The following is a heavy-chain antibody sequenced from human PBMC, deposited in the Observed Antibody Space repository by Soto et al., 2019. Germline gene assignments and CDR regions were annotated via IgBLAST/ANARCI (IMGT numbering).Heavy chain of an antibody. V-gene: IGHV3-33*01. CDR2: IWFDGSNN. CDR3: ARDGSRRYYHGMDV. J-gene: IGHJ6*02. D-gene: IGHD6-13*01. CDR1: GFTFSSYG. Sequence: GGSLRLSCAATGFTFSSYGMHWVRQAPGKGLEWVAVIWFDGSNNYYGDSVKGRFTISRDNPKNTLYLQMNSLRAEDTAVYYCARDGSRRYYHGMDVWGQGNMVTVSS.